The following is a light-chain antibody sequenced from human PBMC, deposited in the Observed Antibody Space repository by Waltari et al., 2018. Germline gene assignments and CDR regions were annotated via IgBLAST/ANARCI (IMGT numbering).Light chain of an antibody. CDR2: WAS. J-gene: IGKJ1*01. CDR3: QQYYSGRT. V-gene: IGKV4-1*01. Sequence: IVMTQSPDSLAVSLGERATINCKSSQSILYNANDKNYLAWYQQKPGQPPKLLIYWASTRESGVPDRFSGSGAGTDFTLTISSLQAEDVAVYYCQQYYSGRTFGQGTKVEI. CDR1: QSILYNANDKNY.